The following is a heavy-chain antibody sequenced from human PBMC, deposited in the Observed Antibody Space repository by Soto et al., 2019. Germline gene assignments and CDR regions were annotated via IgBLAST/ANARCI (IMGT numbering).Heavy chain of an antibody. V-gene: IGHV1-46*01. J-gene: IGHJ4*02. CDR3: ARADYYDSSGFDYDC. Sequence: QVQLVQSGAEVKKPGASVKVSCKASGYIFTNHYIHWVRQAPGQGLAWMGIINPSGGSTNYLQKFQGRITMTRDTSTSTVYMELSSLRSEDTAVYFCARADYYDSSGFDYDCWGQGTLVTVSS. CDR1: GYIFTNHY. D-gene: IGHD3-22*01. CDR2: INPSGGST.